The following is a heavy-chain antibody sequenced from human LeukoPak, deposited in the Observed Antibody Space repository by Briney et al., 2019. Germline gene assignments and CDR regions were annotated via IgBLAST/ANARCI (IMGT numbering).Heavy chain of an antibody. CDR3: ARSTMIALFDY. Sequence: PSETLSLTCTVSGGSFSSYYWSWIRQPPGKGLQCIGYIYTSGSTNYNPSLKSRVTISVDTSKNQFSLKLSSVTAADTAVCYCARSTMIALFDYWGQGTLVTVSS. J-gene: IGHJ4*02. CDR2: IYTSGST. D-gene: IGHD3-22*01. V-gene: IGHV4-4*09. CDR1: GGSFSSYY.